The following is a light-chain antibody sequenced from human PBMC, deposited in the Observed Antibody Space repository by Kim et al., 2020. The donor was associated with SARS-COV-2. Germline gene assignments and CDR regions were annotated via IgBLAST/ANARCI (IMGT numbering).Light chain of an antibody. CDR2: TNN. CDR3: ATWDDSLSGRV. V-gene: IGLV1-47*02. CDR1: TSNIGNNY. Sequence: QSALTQPPSASGTPGQRVIISCSGSTSNIGNNYVMWYQQVPGTAPKLLIFTNNQRPSGVPDRFSGSKSGTSASLAISGLRSEDEADYYCATWDDSLSGRVFGGGTKLTVL. J-gene: IGLJ2*01.